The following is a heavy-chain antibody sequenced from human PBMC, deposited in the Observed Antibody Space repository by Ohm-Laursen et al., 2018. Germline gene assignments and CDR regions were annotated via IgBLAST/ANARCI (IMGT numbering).Heavy chain of an antibody. J-gene: IGHJ4*02. CDR1: GGTFSSYA. CDR3: ARDAAGFDY. D-gene: IGHD6-13*01. CDR2: IIPIFGTA. V-gene: IGHV1-69*05. Sequence: SSVKVSCKASGGTFSSYAISWVRQAPGQGLEWMGGIIPIFGTANYAQKFQGRVTMTTDTSTSTAYMELRSLRSDDTAVYYCARDAAGFDYWGQGTLVTVSS.